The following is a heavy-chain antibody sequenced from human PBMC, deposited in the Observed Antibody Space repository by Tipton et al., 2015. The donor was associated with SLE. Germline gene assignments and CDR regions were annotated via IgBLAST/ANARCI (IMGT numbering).Heavy chain of an antibody. Sequence: SLRLSCVTSGFTFSRYWMSWVRQAPGKGLEWVANIKEDGSGKYYVDSVKGRFIISRDNAKNSLYLQMNSLRAEDTAVYYCALSITVFDNWGQGTLVTVSS. V-gene: IGHV3-7*01. CDR3: ALSITVFDN. D-gene: IGHD3-3*01. J-gene: IGHJ4*02. CDR2: IKEDGSGK. CDR1: GFTFSRYW.